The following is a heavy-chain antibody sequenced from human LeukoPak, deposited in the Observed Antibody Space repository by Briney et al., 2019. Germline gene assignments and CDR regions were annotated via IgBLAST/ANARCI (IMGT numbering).Heavy chain of an antibody. CDR2: VYHTGTS. D-gene: IGHD5-18*01. CDR1: GDSITGYY. J-gene: IGHJ4*02. CDR3: ARALDTWSALDY. Sequence: PSETLSLTCTVSGDSITGYYWTWVRQPPGKGLEWIGYVYHTGTSNYNPSVRSRITMSVDTSKNQYSMNLTSVTAADTAVYYCARALDTWSALDYWGLGTLVSVSP. V-gene: IGHV4-59*01.